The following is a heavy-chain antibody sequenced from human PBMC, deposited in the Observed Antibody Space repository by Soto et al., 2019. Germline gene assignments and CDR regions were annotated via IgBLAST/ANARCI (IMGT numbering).Heavy chain of an antibody. CDR1: GGSISSSSYY. V-gene: IGHV4-39*01. CDR2: IYYSGST. J-gene: IGHJ4*02. Sequence: SETLSLTCTVSGGSISSSSYYWGWIRQPPGKGLEWIGSIYYSGSTYYNPSLKSRVTISVDTSKNQFSLKLSSVTAADTAVYYCARLGSTMIVVATDYYFDYWGQGTLFTAPQ. D-gene: IGHD3-22*01. CDR3: ARLGSTMIVVATDYYFDY.